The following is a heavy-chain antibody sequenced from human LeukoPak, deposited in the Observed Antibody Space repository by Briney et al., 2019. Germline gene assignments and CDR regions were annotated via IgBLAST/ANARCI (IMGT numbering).Heavy chain of an antibody. CDR2: ISSSSSTI. J-gene: IGHJ4*02. CDR1: GFTFSRYS. CDR3: ARDGGGYYYDSSGYPFDY. D-gene: IGHD3-22*01. Sequence: GGALTLSCAASGFTFSRYSMKWVRQAAGKGLEWVSYISSSSSTIYYADSVKGRFTIYRDNAKKSLYLQRKSLRAEDTAVYYCARDGGGYYYDSSGYPFDYWGQGTLVTVSS. V-gene: IGHV3-48*04.